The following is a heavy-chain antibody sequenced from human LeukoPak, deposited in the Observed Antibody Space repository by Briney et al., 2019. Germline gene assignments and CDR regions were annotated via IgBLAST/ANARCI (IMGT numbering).Heavy chain of an antibody. V-gene: IGHV3-23*01. CDR1: GFTFSSYG. CDR2: ISGSGGST. D-gene: IGHD3-22*01. J-gene: IGHJ4*02. CDR3: AKDSPYYYDSSGYLN. Sequence: GGSLRLSCAASGFTFSSYGMSWVRQAPGKGLEWVSAISGSGGSTYYADSVKGRFTISRDNSKNTLYLQMNSLRAEDTAVYYCAKDSPYYYDSSGYLNWGQGTLVTVSS.